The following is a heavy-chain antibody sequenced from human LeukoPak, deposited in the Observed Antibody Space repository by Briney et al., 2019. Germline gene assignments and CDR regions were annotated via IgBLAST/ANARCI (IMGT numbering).Heavy chain of an antibody. Sequence: SETLSLTCAVYGGSFSGYYWSWIRQPPGKGLEWIGEINHSGSTNYNPSLKSRVTISVDTSKNQISLKLKSVTAADTAVYYCARDSGTSGEVKFDPWGRGALVTVSS. CDR3: ARDSGTSGEVKFDP. J-gene: IGHJ5*02. CDR1: GGSFSGYY. D-gene: IGHD3-10*01. V-gene: IGHV4-34*01. CDR2: INHSGST.